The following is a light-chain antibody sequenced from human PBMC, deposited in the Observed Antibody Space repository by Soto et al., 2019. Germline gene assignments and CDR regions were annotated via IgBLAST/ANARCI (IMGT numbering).Light chain of an antibody. V-gene: IGKV4-1*01. CDR2: WAS. Sequence: DFVMTQSPDSLAVSLGERATINCKSSQSVLYSSNNKNYLAWYQQKPGKPPKLLIYWASTRESGVPARFSGSGSGTDFTLTISSLQAEDVAVYYCQQYLGAPGAFGPGTKVDIK. CDR3: QQYLGAPGA. J-gene: IGKJ3*01. CDR1: QSVLYSSNNKNY.